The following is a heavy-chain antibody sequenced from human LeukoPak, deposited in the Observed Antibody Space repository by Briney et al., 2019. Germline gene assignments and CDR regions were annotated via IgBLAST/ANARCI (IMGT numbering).Heavy chain of an antibody. CDR3: ARVSGQWLIAFDY. CDR1: DGSISSYY. CDR2: IYYSGSA. J-gene: IGHJ4*02. Sequence: SETLSLTCTVSDGSISSYYWSWIRQPPGKGLEWIGYIYYSGSANYNPSLKSRVTISVDTSKNQFSLKLSSVSVADTAVYYCARVSGQWLIAFDYWGQGTLVTVSS. V-gene: IGHV4-59*01. D-gene: IGHD6-19*01.